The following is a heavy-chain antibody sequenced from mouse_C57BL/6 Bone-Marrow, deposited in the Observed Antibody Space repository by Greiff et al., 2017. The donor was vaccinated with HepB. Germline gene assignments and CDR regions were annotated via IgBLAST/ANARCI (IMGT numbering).Heavy chain of an antibody. J-gene: IGHJ2*01. CDR2: ISNGGGST. CDR3: ARRGTTVGYYFDY. Sequence: EVQLVESGGGLVQPGGSLKLSCAASGFTFSDYYMYWVRQTPEKRLEWVAYISNGGGSTYYPDTVKGRFTISRDNAKNTLYLQMSRLKSEDTAMYYCARRGTTVGYYFDYWGQGTTLTVSS. V-gene: IGHV5-12*01. D-gene: IGHD1-1*01. CDR1: GFTFSDYY.